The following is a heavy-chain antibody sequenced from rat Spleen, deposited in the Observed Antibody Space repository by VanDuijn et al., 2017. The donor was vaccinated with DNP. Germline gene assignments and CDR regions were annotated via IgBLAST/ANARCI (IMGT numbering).Heavy chain of an antibody. CDR3: ARHGRVTTVATYWYFDF. J-gene: IGHJ1*01. CDR2: ITGGSGTT. Sequence: EVQLVESGGDLVQPGRSLKLSCVASGFTFNYYWMAWIRQVPGKGLEWIASITGGSGTTSYPDSVKGRFTISRDNAKSTLYLQMDSLRSEDTATYFCARHGRVTTVATYWYFDFWGPGTMVTVSS. CDR1: GFTFNYYW. V-gene: IGHV5-31*01. D-gene: IGHD1-3*01.